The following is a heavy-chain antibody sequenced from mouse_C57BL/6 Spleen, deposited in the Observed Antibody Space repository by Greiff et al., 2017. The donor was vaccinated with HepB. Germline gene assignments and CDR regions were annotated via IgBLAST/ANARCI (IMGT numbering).Heavy chain of an antibody. Sequence: QVQLQQPGAELVKPGASVKLSCKASGYTFTSYWMHWVKQRPGQGLEWIGMIHPNSGSTNYNEKFKSKATLTVDKSSSTAYMQLSSLTSEDSAVYYCARPLGSNLRYFDVWGTGTTVTVSS. J-gene: IGHJ1*03. CDR1: GYTFTSYW. CDR2: IHPNSGST. CDR3: ARPLGSNLRYFDV. D-gene: IGHD2-5*01. V-gene: IGHV1-64*01.